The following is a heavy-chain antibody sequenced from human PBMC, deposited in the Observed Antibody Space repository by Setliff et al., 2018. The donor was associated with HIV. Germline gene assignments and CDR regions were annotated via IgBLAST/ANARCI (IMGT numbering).Heavy chain of an antibody. J-gene: IGHJ6*03. CDR3: ARGPRYYDILTGPYYYYYYMDV. Sequence: ETLSLTCAVYGGSFSGYYWSWIRQPPGKGLEWIGEINHSGSTNYNPSLKSRVTISVDTSKNQFSLKLSSVTAADTAVYYCARGPRYYDILTGPYYYYYYMDVWGKGTTVTVS. V-gene: IGHV4-34*01. D-gene: IGHD3-9*01. CDR2: INHSGST. CDR1: GGSFSGYY.